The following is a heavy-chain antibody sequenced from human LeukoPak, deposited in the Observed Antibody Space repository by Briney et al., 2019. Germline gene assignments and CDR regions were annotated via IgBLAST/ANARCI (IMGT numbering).Heavy chain of an antibody. D-gene: IGHD1-26*01. CDR1: GFTFSNYW. CDR3: ARDASGNT. V-gene: IGHV3-74*01. Sequence: GGSLRLSCAASGFTFSNYWMHWVRQAPGKGLLWVSRISGDGSITSYADSVKGRFTISRDNAKNTLYLQMNSLRAEDTAVYYCARDASGNTWGQGTLVTASS. CDR2: ISGDGSIT. J-gene: IGHJ5*02.